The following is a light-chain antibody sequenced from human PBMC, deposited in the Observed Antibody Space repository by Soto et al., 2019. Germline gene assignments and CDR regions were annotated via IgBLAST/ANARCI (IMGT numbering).Light chain of an antibody. V-gene: IGLV2-14*01. CDR2: EVT. J-gene: IGLJ3*02. Sequence: QSALTQPASVSGSPGQSITLSCTGTSADVGGYDFVSWYQHYPGKVPKLIIFEVTNRPSGVSNRFSGSKSGNTASLIISGLQAEDEADYYCSSYTTRSTLVFGGGTKVTVL. CDR3: SSYTTRSTLV. CDR1: SADVGGYDF.